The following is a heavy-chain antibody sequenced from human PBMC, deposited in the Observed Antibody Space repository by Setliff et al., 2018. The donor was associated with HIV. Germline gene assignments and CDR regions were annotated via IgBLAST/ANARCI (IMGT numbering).Heavy chain of an antibody. CDR2: ISVYNGNT. J-gene: IGHJ4*02. D-gene: IGHD2-15*01. CDR1: GYTFTSYG. V-gene: IGHV1-18*01. CDR3: ARVYCSGGSCFTFDY. Sequence: ASVKVSCKASGYTFTSYGVTWVRQAPGQGLEWMGWISVYNGNTNYAQKLQGRVTMATDTSTSTAYMELRSLRSDDTAVYYCARVYCSGGSCFTFDYWGQGTLVTVSS.